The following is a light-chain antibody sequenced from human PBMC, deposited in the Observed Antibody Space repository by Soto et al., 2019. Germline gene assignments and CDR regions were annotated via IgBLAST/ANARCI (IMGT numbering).Light chain of an antibody. CDR2: DAS. CDR1: QSVSTY. V-gene: IGKV3-11*01. CDR3: QRRRDSST. Sequence: DIVLTQSPATLSFSTGERATLSCRASQSVSTYLAWYQHKPGQAPRLLIYDASKRATGIPARFSGSGSGTDITLTISSLAPEYFAIYYWQRRRDSSTFGQGTNLEI. J-gene: IGKJ2*01.